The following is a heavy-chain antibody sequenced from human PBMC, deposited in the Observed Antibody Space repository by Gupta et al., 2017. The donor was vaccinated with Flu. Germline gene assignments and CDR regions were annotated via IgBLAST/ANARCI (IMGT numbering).Heavy chain of an antibody. D-gene: IGHD3-16*02. J-gene: IGHJ5*02. V-gene: IGHV3-7*02. CDR2: IKGDGSEK. CDR3: ATWFGSSFYHDNGFDL. Sequence: GKGLEWVANIKGDGSEKYYVDSVKGRFTISRDNAKNSVFLQMNSLRSEDTAVYFCATWFGSSFYHDNGFDLWGQGTLVTVSP.